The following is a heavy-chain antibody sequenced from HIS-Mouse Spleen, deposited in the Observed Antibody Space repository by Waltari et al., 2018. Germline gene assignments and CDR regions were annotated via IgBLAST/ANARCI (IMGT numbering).Heavy chain of an antibody. CDR2: MYYSGRT. CDR1: GGSISSSSYY. D-gene: IGHD6-13*01. CDR3: AREIPYSSSWYDWYFDL. V-gene: IGHV4-39*07. Sequence: QLQLQESGPGLVKPSETLSLTCTVSGGSISSSSYYWGWIRQPPGKGLEWIGSMYYSGRTYYNPSLKIRVTISVDTSKNQFSLTLSSVTAADTAVYYCAREIPYSSSWYDWYFDLWGRGTLVTVSS. J-gene: IGHJ2*01.